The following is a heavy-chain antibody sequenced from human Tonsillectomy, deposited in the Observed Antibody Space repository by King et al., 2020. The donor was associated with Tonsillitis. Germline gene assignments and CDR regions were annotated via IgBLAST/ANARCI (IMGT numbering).Heavy chain of an antibody. V-gene: IGHV3-9*01. CDR2: ISWNSGSI. J-gene: IGHJ4*02. CDR3: AKDRYSSSSNFDY. D-gene: IGHD6-13*01. Sequence: QLVQSGGGLVQPGRSLRLSCAASGFTFDDYAMHWVQQAPGKGLEWVSGISWNSGSIGYADSVKGRFTISRDNAKNSLYLQMNSLRAEDTALYYCAKDRYSSSSNFDYWGQGTLVTVSS. CDR1: GFTFDDYA.